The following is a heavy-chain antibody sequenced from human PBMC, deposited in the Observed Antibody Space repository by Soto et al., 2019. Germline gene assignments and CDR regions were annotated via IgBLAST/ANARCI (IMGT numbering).Heavy chain of an antibody. J-gene: IGHJ6*02. V-gene: IGHV5-51*01. CDR2: SYPGESDT. CDR3: ARYDYHGAQGRYYDMDV. Sequence: GESLKISCQGSGYSFTTYWLGWVCQMPGKGLDLIGLSYPGESDTRYSPSFQGQVTISADKSISTAYLHWSSLKASDAAMYYCARYDYHGAQGRYYDMDVGGQGTTVTVSS. D-gene: IGHD5-12*01. CDR1: GYSFTTYW.